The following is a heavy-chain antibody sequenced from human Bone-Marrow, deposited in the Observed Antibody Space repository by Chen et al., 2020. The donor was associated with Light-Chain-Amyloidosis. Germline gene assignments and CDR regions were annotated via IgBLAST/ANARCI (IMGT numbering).Heavy chain of an antibody. CDR3: TRKGGYFDF. Sequence: ESGGGLVQPGXSLRLSCATSGFNFSSFGMSWVRQAPGKGLEGVSTVSGSTVSTYYAGAVKGRFIISRDNSKSTLYLQMNSLRAGDTAVYFCTRKGGYFDFWGQGSLVTVSS. J-gene: IGHJ4*02. CDR2: VSGSTVST. CDR1: GFNFSSFG. D-gene: IGHD3-10*01. V-gene: IGHV3-23*01.